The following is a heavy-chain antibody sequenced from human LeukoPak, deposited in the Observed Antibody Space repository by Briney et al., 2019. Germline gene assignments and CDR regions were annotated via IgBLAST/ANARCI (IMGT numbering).Heavy chain of an antibody. CDR2: ISWNSGSI. CDR3: AKDIGDYDYVWGTTYYGMDV. D-gene: IGHD3-16*01. Sequence: GGSLRLSCAASGFTFDDYAMHWVRQAPGKGLEWVSGISWNSGSIGYADSVKGRFTISRDNAKNSLYLQMNSLRAEDTALYYCAKDIGDYDYVWGTTYYGMDVWGQGTTVTVSS. CDR1: GFTFDDYA. V-gene: IGHV3-9*01. J-gene: IGHJ6*02.